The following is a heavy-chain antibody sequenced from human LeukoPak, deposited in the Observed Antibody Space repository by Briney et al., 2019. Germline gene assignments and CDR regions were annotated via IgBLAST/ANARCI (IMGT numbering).Heavy chain of an antibody. Sequence: SETLSLTCTVSGYSISSGYYWSWIRQPPGKGLEWIGYIYYTGSTNSNPSLKSRVTISVDTSKNQFSLRLTSVTAADTAVYYCARGYYYDYSGPDFDYWGQGTLVTVSS. CDR1: GYSISSGYY. CDR3: ARGYYYDYSGPDFDY. CDR2: IYYTGST. D-gene: IGHD3-22*01. J-gene: IGHJ4*02. V-gene: IGHV4-61*01.